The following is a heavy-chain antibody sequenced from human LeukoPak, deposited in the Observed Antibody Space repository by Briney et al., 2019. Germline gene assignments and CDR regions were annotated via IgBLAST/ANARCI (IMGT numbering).Heavy chain of an antibody. J-gene: IGHJ4*02. Sequence: GESLKISCVASGYSFFNYWIGWVRRMPGKGLEGVGIIYPGDSDTRYSPSFQGQLTISVDESITTAFLQWGSLKASDTAIYYCARSRDVAGTYRSFDYWGQGTLVTVSP. V-gene: IGHV5-51*01. D-gene: IGHD6-19*01. CDR2: IYPGDSDT. CDR3: ARSRDVAGTYRSFDY. CDR1: GYSFFNYW.